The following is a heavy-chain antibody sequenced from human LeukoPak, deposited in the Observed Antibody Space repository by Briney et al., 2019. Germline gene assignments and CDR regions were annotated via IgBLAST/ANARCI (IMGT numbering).Heavy chain of an antibody. J-gene: IGHJ3*02. Sequence: GGSLRLSCAASGLTFSSYWMSWVRQAPGKGLEWVANIKQDGSEKHYVDSVTGRFTISRDNTKNSLYLQMNSLRADDTAVYYWARDLAGPPQEAFDIWGQGTMVTVSS. CDR1: GLTFSSYW. V-gene: IGHV3-7*01. CDR2: IKQDGSEK. CDR3: ARDLAGPPQEAFDI.